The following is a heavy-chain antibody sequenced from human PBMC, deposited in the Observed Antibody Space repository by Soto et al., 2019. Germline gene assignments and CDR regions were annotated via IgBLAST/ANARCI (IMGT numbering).Heavy chain of an antibody. D-gene: IGHD3-3*01. J-gene: IGHJ4*02. CDR2: IYWDDDK. V-gene: IGHV2-5*02. CDR3: AHRVLRTVFGLVTPTAIYFDF. CDR1: GFSLTTSGVG. Sequence: QITLNESGPTQVKPRQSLTLTCTFSGFSLTTSGVGVGWIRQSPGKAPEWLALIYWDDDKRYSPSLKSRLPITTDTSKNQVVLTMADLDPADTATYYCAHRVLRTVFGLVTPTAIYFDFWGQGTPVAVSS.